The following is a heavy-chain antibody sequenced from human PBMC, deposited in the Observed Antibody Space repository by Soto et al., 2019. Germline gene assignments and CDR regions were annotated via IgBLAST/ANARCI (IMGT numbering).Heavy chain of an antibody. CDR3: AKAHSYYDFWSGYYIPPTVYYYYGMDV. Sequence: GSLRLSCAASGFTFSSYAMSWVRQAPGKGLEWVSAISGSGGSTYYADSVKGRFTISRDNSKNTLYLQMNSLRAEDTAVYYCAKAHSYYDFWSGYYIPPTVYYYYGMDVWGQGTTVTVSS. V-gene: IGHV3-23*01. D-gene: IGHD3-3*01. CDR1: GFTFSSYA. CDR2: ISGSGGST. J-gene: IGHJ6*02.